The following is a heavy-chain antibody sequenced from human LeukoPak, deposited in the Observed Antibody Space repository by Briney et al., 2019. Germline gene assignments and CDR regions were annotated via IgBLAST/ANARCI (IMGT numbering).Heavy chain of an antibody. D-gene: IGHD3-10*01. V-gene: IGHV4-39*07. CDR2: INHSGGT. Sequence: PSETLSLTCTVSGGSISSSSYYWGWIRQPPGKGLEWIGEINHSGGTNYNPSLKSRVTISVDTSKNQFSLKLSSVTAADTAVYYCARGLWFGELLYPYYFDYWGQGTLVTVSS. J-gene: IGHJ4*02. CDR3: ARGLWFGELLYPYYFDY. CDR1: GGSISSSSYY.